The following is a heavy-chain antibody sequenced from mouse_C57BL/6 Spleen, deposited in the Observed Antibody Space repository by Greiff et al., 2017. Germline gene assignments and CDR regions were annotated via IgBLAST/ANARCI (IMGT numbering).Heavy chain of an antibody. D-gene: IGHD4-1*01. J-gene: IGHJ2*01. CDR1: GFTFSNYW. CDR2: IRLKSDNYAT. CDR3: TAETNWEAGGY. V-gene: IGHV6-3*01. Sequence: EVKVEESGGGLVQPGGSMKLSCVASGFTFSNYWMNWVRQSPEKGLEWVAQIRLKSDNYATHYAESVKGRFTISRDDSKSSVNLQMNNLRAEDTGIYSCTAETNWEAGGYWGQGTTLTVSS.